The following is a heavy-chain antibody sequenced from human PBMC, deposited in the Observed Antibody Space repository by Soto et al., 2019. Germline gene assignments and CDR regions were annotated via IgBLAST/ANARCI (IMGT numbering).Heavy chain of an antibody. CDR2: ISGSGGST. CDR3: AKDHIEYYDFWSGYFDY. V-gene: IGHV3-23*01. CDR1: GFTFSSYA. J-gene: IGHJ4*02. D-gene: IGHD3-3*01. Sequence: GGSLRLSCAASGFTFSSYAMSWVRQAPGKGLEWVSAISGSGGSTYYADSVKGRFTISRDNSKNTLYLQMNSLRAEDTAVYYCAKDHIEYYDFWSGYFDYWGQGTLVTVSS.